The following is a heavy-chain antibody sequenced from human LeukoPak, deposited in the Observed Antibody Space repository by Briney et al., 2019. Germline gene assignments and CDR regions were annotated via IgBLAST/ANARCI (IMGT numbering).Heavy chain of an antibody. CDR2: ISSSSSYI. CDR3: ARCSDIVATSDLDY. CDR1: GFTFSSYS. Sequence: GGSLRLSCAASGFTFSSYSMNWVRQAPGKGLEWVSSISSSSSYIYYADSVKGRFTISRDNAKNSLYLQMNSLGAEDTAVYYCARCSDIVATSDLDYWGQGTLVTVSS. D-gene: IGHD5-12*01. J-gene: IGHJ4*02. V-gene: IGHV3-21*01.